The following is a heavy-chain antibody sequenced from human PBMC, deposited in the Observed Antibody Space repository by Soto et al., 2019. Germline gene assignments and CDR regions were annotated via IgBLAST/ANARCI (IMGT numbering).Heavy chain of an antibody. CDR1: GFTVSSNY. D-gene: IGHD3-22*01. CDR3: ASGYDSSGYSSAPDAFDI. V-gene: IGHV3-53*01. CDR2: IYSGGST. J-gene: IGHJ3*02. Sequence: GGSLRLSCAASGFTVSSNYMSWVRQAPGKGLEWVSVIYSGGSTYYADSVKGRFTISRDNSKNTLYLQMNSLRAEDTAVYYCASGYDSSGYSSAPDAFDIWGQGTMVTVSS.